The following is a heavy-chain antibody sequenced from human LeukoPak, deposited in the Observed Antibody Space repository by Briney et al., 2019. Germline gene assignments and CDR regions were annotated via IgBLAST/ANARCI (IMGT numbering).Heavy chain of an antibody. Sequence: SETLSLTCTVSGGSISSYYWSWIRQPPGKGLEWIGYIYYSGSTNYNPSLKSRVTISVDTSKNQFSLKLSSVTAADTAVYYCARHLGGSYRNPVDYWGQGTLVTVSS. CDR1: GGSISSYY. D-gene: IGHD1-26*01. CDR2: IYYSGST. V-gene: IGHV4-59*08. CDR3: ARHLGGSYRNPVDY. J-gene: IGHJ4*02.